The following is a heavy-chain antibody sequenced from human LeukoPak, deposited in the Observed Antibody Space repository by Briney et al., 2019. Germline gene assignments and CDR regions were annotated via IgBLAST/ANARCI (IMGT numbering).Heavy chain of an antibody. Sequence: PGRSLRLSCAASGFSFSSYAMHWVRQAPAKGLEWVAFMSYDGTKEHYADSVKGRFTISRDNSKNTLFLQMNSLRTEDTAIYYCASLRFGSGSYYNDYWGQGTLVTVSS. J-gene: IGHJ4*02. V-gene: IGHV3-30*03. CDR1: GFSFSSYA. CDR2: MSYDGTKE. D-gene: IGHD3-10*01. CDR3: ASLRFGSGSYYNDY.